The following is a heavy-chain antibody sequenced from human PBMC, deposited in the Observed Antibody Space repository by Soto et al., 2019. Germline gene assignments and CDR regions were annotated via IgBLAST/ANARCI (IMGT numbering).Heavy chain of an antibody. CDR2: ISGSGGST. J-gene: IGHJ6*03. D-gene: IGHD4-17*01. V-gene: IGHV3-23*01. CDR1: GFTFSSYA. Sequence: PGGSLRLSCAASGFTFSSYAMSWVRQAPGKGLEWVSAISGSGGSTYYADSVKGRFTISRDNSKNTLYLQMNSLRAEDTAVYYCAKDGRDGDYAYYYYYYMDVWGKGTTVTVSS. CDR3: AKDGRDGDYAYYYYYYMDV.